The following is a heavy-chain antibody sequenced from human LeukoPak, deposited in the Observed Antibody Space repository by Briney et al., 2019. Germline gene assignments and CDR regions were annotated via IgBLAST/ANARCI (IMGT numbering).Heavy chain of an antibody. Sequence: PGGSLRLSCAASGFTFSNAWMSWVRQAPGKGLEWVGRIKSKTDGGTTDYAAPVKGRFTISRDDSKNTLYLQMNSLKTEDTAVYYCITSHPFGYGDSRGGQGTLVTVSS. CDR1: GFTFSNAW. D-gene: IGHD2-21*02. V-gene: IGHV3-15*01. CDR2: IKSKTDGGTT. J-gene: IGHJ4*02. CDR3: ITSHPFGYGDSR.